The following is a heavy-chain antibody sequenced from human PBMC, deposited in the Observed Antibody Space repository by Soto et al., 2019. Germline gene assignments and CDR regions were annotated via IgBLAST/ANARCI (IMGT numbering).Heavy chain of an antibody. V-gene: IGHV1-69*06. J-gene: IGHJ4*02. CDR2: IVPTVDTS. CDR1: GATFSSYA. D-gene: IGHD5-12*01. Sequence: SVKVSCKTSGATFSSYAITWVRQAPGQGLEWMGGIVPTVDTSTYAQKFQGRVTITADKFTNTVYMELSSLRSDDTAVYYCVRVVAIPGYPDNWGQGTPVTVSS. CDR3: VRVVAIPGYPDN.